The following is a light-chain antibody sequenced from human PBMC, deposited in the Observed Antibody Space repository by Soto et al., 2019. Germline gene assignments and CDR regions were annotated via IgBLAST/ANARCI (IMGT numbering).Light chain of an antibody. CDR2: DAS. CDR1: QSFSSY. V-gene: IGKV3-11*01. CDR3: QQRSI. J-gene: IGKJ4*01. Sequence: EIVLTQSPATLSLSPGERATLSCRASQSFSSYLAWYHQKPGQAPRLLIYDASNSATGIPARFSGSGSGTDFTLTISSLEPEDFAVYYGQQRSIFGGGTKVEIK.